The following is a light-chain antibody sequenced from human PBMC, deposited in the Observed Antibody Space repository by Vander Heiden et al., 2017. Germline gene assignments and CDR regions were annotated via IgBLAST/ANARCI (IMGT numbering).Light chain of an antibody. CDR2: ATS. V-gene: IGKV3-11*01. J-gene: IGKJ4*02. Sequence: ELVFTPSPASLSLSPGERATLTCRASQSVSNFLAWYQQKPGQAPRLLIYATSNMATAIPSRFSGSGSGTDFTLTISSLEPEDFAVYYCQQRSNRPLTFGGGTKVEIK. CDR3: QQRSNRPLT. CDR1: QSVSNF.